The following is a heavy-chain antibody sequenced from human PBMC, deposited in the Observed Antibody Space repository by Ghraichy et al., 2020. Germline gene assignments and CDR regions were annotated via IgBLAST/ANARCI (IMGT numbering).Heavy chain of an antibody. CDR1: GFPLSIYG. Sequence: GGSLRLSCAVSGFPLSIYGMNWVRQAPGKGLEWVSYISSNSGTIDYADSVKGRFTISRDNAKNSLYLQMNSLRAEDTAVYYCARGGAARPDYWGQGTPVTVSS. CDR3: ARGGAARPDY. CDR2: ISSNSGTI. D-gene: IGHD6-6*01. J-gene: IGHJ4*02. V-gene: IGHV3-48*01.